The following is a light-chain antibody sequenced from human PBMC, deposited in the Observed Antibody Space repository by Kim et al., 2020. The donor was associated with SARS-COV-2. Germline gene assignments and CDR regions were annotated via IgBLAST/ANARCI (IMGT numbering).Light chain of an antibody. CDR1: QGIRDY. V-gene: IGKV1-27*01. Sequence: GERITFTCRASQGIRDYVAWYQQKPGEVPKLLIFAASTLRSGVPSRFSGGASGTEFTLTINSLQPEDVATYYCQSYNTAPQTFGQGTKLEI. CDR3: QSYNTAPQT. CDR2: AAS. J-gene: IGKJ2*01.